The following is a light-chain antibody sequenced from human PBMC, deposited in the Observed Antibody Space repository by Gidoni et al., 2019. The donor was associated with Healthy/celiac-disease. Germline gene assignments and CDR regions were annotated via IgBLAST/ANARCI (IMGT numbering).Light chain of an antibody. CDR3: SSYTSSSTWV. CDR2: EVS. J-gene: IGLJ3*02. CDR1: SSDVGGYNY. V-gene: IGLV2-14*01. Sequence: QSALTQPASVPGSPGQSINISCTGTSSDVGGYNYVSWYQQHPGKAPKLMIYEVSNRPSGVPDRFSGSKSGNTASLTISGLQAEDEADYYCSSYTSSSTWVFGGGTKLTVL.